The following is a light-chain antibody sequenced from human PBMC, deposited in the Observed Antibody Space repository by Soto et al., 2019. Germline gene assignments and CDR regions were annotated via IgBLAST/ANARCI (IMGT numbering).Light chain of an antibody. Sequence: EIQMTQSPSSLSASVGDRVTITSRARQSISNRLAWYHQKPGKTPNLLIYDASNFGSWVPSRFSSSRSGTEFSLSLSRMNPEDSDTYYCHRCDAYSSFDQWTK. V-gene: IGKV1-5*01. CDR2: DAS. CDR3: HRCDAYSS. J-gene: IGKJ2*01. CDR1: QSISNR.